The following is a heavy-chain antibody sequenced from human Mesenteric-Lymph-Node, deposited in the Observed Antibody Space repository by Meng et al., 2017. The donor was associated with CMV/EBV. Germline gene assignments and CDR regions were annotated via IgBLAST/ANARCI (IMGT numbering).Heavy chain of an antibody. D-gene: IGHD3-22*01. CDR3: ARRSNYYAGSGYNWFDP. Sequence: GGSLRLSCKGSGYSFTNYWIGWVRQMPGKGLEWMGIIYPGDSYTRYSPSFQGQVTISADKSISTAYLQWSSLKASDTAMYYCARRSNYYAGSGYNWFDPWGQGTLVTVSS. CDR2: IYPGDSYT. V-gene: IGHV5-51*01. J-gene: IGHJ5*02. CDR1: GYSFTNYW.